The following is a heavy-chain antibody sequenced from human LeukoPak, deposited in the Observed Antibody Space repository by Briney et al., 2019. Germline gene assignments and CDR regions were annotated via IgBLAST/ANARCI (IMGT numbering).Heavy chain of an antibody. V-gene: IGHV4-61*02. Sequence: PSETLSLTCTVSGGSITNGGYYWSWIRQPAGKGLEWIGRIYTTGSTNYNPSLKSRVTISLDTSKNQFSLKLSSVTAADTAVYYCARVLMGASNYWGQGTLVTVSS. CDR3: ARVLMGASNY. CDR1: GGSITNGGYY. CDR2: IYTTGST. J-gene: IGHJ4*02. D-gene: IGHD1-26*01.